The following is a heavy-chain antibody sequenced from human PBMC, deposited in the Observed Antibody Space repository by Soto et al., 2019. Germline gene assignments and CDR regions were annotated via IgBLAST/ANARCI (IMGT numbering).Heavy chain of an antibody. CDR2: ITAGGASM. J-gene: IGHJ3*01. V-gene: IGHV3-23*01. D-gene: IGHD2-15*01. CDR1: GFTFSNYA. CDR3: AKYQDSHTWYGDAFDF. Sequence: GGSLRLSCAASGFTFSNYAMGWVRQAPGKGLEWVSGITAGGASMYYAESVKGRFLISRDNSKNTVYLQMNSLRAEDTAKYYCAKYQDSHTWYGDAFDFWGQGTMVTVSS.